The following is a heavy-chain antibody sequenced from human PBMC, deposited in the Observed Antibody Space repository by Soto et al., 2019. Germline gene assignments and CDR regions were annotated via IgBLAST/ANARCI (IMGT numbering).Heavy chain of an antibody. CDR1: GGTFSSYT. D-gene: IGHD6-19*01. CDR2: IIPILGIA. CDR3: AGARNEQWLVLDY. J-gene: IGHJ4*02. Sequence: QVQLVQSGAEVKKPGSSVKVSCKASGGTFSSYTISWVRQAPGQGLEWMGRIIPILGIANYAQKFQGRVTXTXDXXTSTAYMELSSLRSEDTAVYYCAGARNEQWLVLDYWGQGTLVTVSS. V-gene: IGHV1-69*02.